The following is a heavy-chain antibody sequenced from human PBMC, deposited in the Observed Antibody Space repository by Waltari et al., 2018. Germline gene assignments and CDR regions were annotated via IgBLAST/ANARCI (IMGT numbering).Heavy chain of an antibody. CDR1: GYTVTASY. CDR2: VDPEDGET. J-gene: IGHJ3*02. CDR3: ATALGDRSSASRAFDI. Sequence: EVQLRQSGTELQKPGTTVQTYCQVSGYTVTASYINWVQQAPVKGPHWMGLVDPEDGETIYAEKFQGRVTITADTSTDTAYMELSSLRSEDTAVYYCATALGDRSSASRAFDIWGLGTMITVSS. V-gene: IGHV1-69-2*01. D-gene: IGHD3-10*01.